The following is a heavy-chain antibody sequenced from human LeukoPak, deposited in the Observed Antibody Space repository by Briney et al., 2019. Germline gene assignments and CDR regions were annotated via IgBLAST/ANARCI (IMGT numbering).Heavy chain of an antibody. CDR3: ARVRSAAAGPLDY. CDR2: ISSSGNTT. CDR1: GFTFSDYY. Sequence: GGSLRLSRAASGFTFSDYYMSWIRQAPGKGLECVSYISSSGNTTYHADSVKGRFTISRDNAKNSLYLQMSSLRAEDTAVYHCARVRSAAAGPLDYWGQGTLVTVSS. J-gene: IGHJ4*02. V-gene: IGHV3-11*04. D-gene: IGHD6-13*01.